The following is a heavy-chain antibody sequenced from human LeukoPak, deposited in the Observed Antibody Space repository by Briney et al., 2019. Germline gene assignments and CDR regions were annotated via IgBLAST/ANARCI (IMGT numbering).Heavy chain of an antibody. D-gene: IGHD6-13*01. V-gene: IGHV1-18*01. CDR2: ISAYNGNI. CDR1: GYTFTSYG. CDR3: ARAPRNSSTMLDF. Sequence: ASVKVSCKASGYTFTSYGISWVRQAPGQGLEWMGWISAYNGNINYAQKFQGRVTMTTDTSTSTAYMELRSLRSEDTAVYHCARAPRNSSTMLDFWGQGTLVTISS. J-gene: IGHJ4*02.